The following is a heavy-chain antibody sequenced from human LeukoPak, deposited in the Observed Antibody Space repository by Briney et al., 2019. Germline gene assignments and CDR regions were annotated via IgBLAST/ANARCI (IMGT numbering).Heavy chain of an antibody. Sequence: GGSLRLSCAASGFTFSSNYMSWVRQAPGKGLEWVSVIYSGGSTYYSDSVRGGLTISRDNSKNTLYLQMNSLRAEDTAVYYCARDPTVTPSRPSYYFDYWGQGTLVTVSS. CDR3: ARDPTVTPSRPSYYFDY. D-gene: IGHD4-11*01. CDR1: GFTFSSNY. J-gene: IGHJ4*02. V-gene: IGHV3-53*01. CDR2: IYSGGST.